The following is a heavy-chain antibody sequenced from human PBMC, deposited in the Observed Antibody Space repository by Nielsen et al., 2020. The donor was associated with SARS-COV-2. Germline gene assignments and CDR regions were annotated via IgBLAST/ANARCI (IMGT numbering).Heavy chain of an antibody. CDR3: ARGGRYNWNDYFDY. CDR1: GYTFMSHG. D-gene: IGHD1-20*01. V-gene: IGHV1-18*04. Sequence: ASVKVSCKASGYTFMSHGISWVRQAPGQGLEWMGWISGYNGDTNYAQKFQGRVTMTTDTSTSTAYMELRSLRSDDTAVYYCARGGRYNWNDYFDYWGQGTLVTVSS. CDR2: ISGYNGDT. J-gene: IGHJ4*02.